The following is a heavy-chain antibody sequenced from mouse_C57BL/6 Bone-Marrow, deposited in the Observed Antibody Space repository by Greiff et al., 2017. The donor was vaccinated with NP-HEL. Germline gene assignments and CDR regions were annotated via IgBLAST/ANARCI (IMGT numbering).Heavy chain of an antibody. D-gene: IGHD1-1*01. CDR3: ARHYYGSSYAWFAY. CDR2: ISGGGGNT. V-gene: IGHV5-9*01. J-gene: IGHJ3*01. CDR1: GFTFSSYT. Sequence: EVMLVESGGGLVKPGGSLKLSCAASGFTFSSYTMSWVRQTPEKRLEWVATISGGGGNTYYPDSVKGRFTISRDNAKNTLYLQMSSLRSEDTALYYCARHYYGSSYAWFAYWGQGTLVTVSA.